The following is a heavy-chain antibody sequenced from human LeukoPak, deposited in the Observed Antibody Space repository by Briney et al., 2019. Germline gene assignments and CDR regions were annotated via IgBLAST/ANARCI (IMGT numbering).Heavy chain of an antibody. D-gene: IGHD3-10*01. J-gene: IGHJ4*02. V-gene: IGHV4-59*01. CDR2: VYYTGST. Sequence: SETLSLTCTVSGGSISSYHWSWVRQPPGKGLEWIGYVYYTGSTKYSPSLKSRLTISLDTSMNQFSLKLSSVTAADTAVYYCVSLDSGKFDYWGQGTLVTVSS. CDR3: VSLDSGKFDY. CDR1: GGSISSYH.